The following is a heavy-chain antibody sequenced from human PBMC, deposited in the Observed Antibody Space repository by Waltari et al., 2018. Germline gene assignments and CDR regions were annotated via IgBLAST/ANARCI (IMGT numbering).Heavy chain of an antibody. CDR2: IIPIFGTA. CDR3: ARGWISNYYYYYYGMDV. V-gene: IGHV1-69*12. J-gene: IGHJ6*02. D-gene: IGHD4-4*01. Sequence: QVQLVQSGAEVKKPGSSVKVSCKASGGTFSSYALSWVRQAPGQGLEWMGGIIPIFGTANYAQKFQGRGTITADESTSTAYMELSSLRSEDTAVYYCARGWISNYYYYYYGMDVWGQGTTVTVSS. CDR1: GGTFSSYA.